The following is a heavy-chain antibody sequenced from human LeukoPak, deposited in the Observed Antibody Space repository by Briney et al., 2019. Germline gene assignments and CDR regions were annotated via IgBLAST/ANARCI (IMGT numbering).Heavy chain of an antibody. Sequence: GGSLRLSCAASGFTFSSYAMHWVRQAPGKGLEWVAVISYDGSNKYYADSVKGRFTISRDNSKNTLYLQMNSLRAEDTAVYYCAREDSGWCYYYYYGMDVWGQGTTVTVSS. V-gene: IGHV3-30*04. CDR1: GFTFSSYA. CDR3: AREDSGWCYYYYYGMDV. CDR2: ISYDGSNK. D-gene: IGHD6-19*01. J-gene: IGHJ6*02.